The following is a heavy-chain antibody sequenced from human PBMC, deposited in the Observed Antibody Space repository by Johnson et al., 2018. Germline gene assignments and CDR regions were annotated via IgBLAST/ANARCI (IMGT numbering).Heavy chain of an antibody. CDR1: GFTFSDAW. V-gene: IGHV3-15*01. Sequence: VQLVQSGGGLVKPGGSLRLSCAASGFTFSDAWMSWVRQAPGKGLEWVGRIKSNSDGGTADYAAPVKGRFTISREDSKNTLYLQMDSLKTEDTGLYYCTTSGTDYGGNPRYVWGQGTTVNVYS. CDR3: TTSGTDYGGNPRYV. D-gene: IGHD4-23*01. J-gene: IGHJ6*02. CDR2: IKSNSDGGTA.